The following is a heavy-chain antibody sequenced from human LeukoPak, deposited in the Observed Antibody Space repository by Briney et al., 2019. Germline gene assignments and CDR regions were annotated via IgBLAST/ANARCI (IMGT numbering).Heavy chain of an antibody. D-gene: IGHD3-22*01. Sequence: ASVKVSCKASGYTFTGYCMHWVRQAPGQGIEWMGRINPNSGGTNYAQKFQGRVTMTRDTSISTAYMELSRLRSDDTAVYYCARVLYYYDSSGLRPLGYWGQGTLVTVSS. CDR2: INPNSGGT. J-gene: IGHJ4*02. CDR3: ARVLYYYDSSGLRPLGY. CDR1: GYTFTGYC. V-gene: IGHV1-2*06.